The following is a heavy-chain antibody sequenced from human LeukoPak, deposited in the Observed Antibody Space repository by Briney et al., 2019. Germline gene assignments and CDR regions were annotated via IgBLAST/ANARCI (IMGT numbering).Heavy chain of an antibody. CDR2: VSGSGTTT. CDR1: GFTFSNYA. D-gene: IGHD6-13*01. Sequence: PGGSLRLSCVASGFTFSNYAMSWVRQAPGMGLEWVSAVSGSGTTTYYADSVRGRFTISRDHSKNTLYLQMNSLRAEDTAVYYCAKESATGGYITSWGQGTLVTVSS. J-gene: IGHJ5*02. CDR3: AKESATGGYITS. V-gene: IGHV3-23*01.